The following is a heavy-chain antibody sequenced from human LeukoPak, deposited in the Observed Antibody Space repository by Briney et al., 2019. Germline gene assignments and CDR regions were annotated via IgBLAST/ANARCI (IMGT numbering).Heavy chain of an antibody. D-gene: IGHD5-24*01. Sequence: AGGSLRLSCAASGFTVSSNQMTWVRQAPGKGLEWVSIIYGSGSTYYADSVKGRFTISRDKSKNMVYLQLDSLRAEDTAIFYCVQIPGGGYWGQGTLVTVSS. CDR2: IYGSGST. CDR3: VQIPGGGY. J-gene: IGHJ4*02. CDR1: GFTVSSNQ. V-gene: IGHV3-53*01.